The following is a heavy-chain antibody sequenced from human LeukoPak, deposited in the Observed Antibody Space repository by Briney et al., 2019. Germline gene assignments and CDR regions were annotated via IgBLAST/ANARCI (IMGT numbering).Heavy chain of an antibody. V-gene: IGHV4-34*01. CDR1: GGSFSGYY. J-gene: IGHJ6*04. Sequence: PSETLSLTCAVYGGSFSGYYWSWIRQPPGKGLEWIGEINHSGSTNYNPSLKSRVTIPVNPSKNQFSLKLSTGTAADTAVYYCARSVVVPAAIPREYYYYGMDLWAKGNPAPSP. CDR3: ARSVVVPAAIPREYYYYGMDL. CDR2: INHSGST. D-gene: IGHD2-2*01.